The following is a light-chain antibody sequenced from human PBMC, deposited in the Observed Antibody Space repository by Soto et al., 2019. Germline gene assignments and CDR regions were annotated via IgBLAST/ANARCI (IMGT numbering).Light chain of an antibody. J-gene: IGKJ2*01. Sequence: EIVLTQSPGTLSLSPGERATLSCSASQSVSSNYLAWYQQKPGQAPRLLIYGASRGAAGIPDRFSGSGSGTDFTLTISRVEPEDFAVYFCQEYGRSSMFTFGQGTKLEVK. CDR2: GAS. V-gene: IGKV3-20*01. CDR3: QEYGRSSMFT. CDR1: QSVSSNY.